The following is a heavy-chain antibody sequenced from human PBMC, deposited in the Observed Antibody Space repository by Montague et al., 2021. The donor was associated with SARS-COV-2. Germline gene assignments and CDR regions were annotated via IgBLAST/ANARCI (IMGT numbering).Heavy chain of an antibody. CDR1: GGSISSSSHY. J-gene: IGHJ6*03. CDR3: ARHSGDYTIFGVVIYYMDV. D-gene: IGHD3-3*01. Sequence: SETLSLTRTVSGGSISSSSHYWGWIRQPPGKGLEWIGSIYYSGSTYYNPSLKSRVTISVDTSKNQLSLKLSSVTAADTAVFYCARHSGDYTIFGVVIYYMDVWGKGAAVTVSS. V-gene: IGHV4-39*01. CDR2: IYYSGST.